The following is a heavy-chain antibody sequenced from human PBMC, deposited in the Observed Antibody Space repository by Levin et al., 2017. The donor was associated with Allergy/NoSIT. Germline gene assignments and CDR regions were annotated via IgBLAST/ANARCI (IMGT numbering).Heavy chain of an antibody. D-gene: IGHD4/OR15-4a*01. CDR2: IDHGGSA. CDR3: ARDFGDYGGGGYYFDY. CDR1: GGSISSGNW. Sequence: KASETLSLTCAVSGGSISSGNWWNWVRQSPGKGLEWIGEIDHGGSANYNASLESRVTISVDKSKNQFSLKLSSVTAADTAVYYCARDFGDYGGGGYYFDYWGQGTLVTVSS. V-gene: IGHV4-4*02. J-gene: IGHJ4*02.